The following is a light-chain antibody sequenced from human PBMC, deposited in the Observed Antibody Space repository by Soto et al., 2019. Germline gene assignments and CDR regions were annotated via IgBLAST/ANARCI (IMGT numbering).Light chain of an antibody. V-gene: IGLV2-14*01. CDR1: SSDVGGYNY. CDR2: DVS. CDR3: SSYTSSSTYV. Sequence: QLVLTQPASVSGSPGQSITISCTGTSSDVGGYNYVSWYQQHPGKAHKLMIYDVSNRPSGVSNRFSGSKSGNTASLTISGLQAEDEADYYCSSYTSSSTYVFGTGTKVTVL. J-gene: IGLJ1*01.